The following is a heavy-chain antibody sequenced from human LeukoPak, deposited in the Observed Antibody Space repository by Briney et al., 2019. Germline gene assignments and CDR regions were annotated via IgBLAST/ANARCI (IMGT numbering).Heavy chain of an antibody. D-gene: IGHD2-2*01. CDR1: GFTFSSYS. CDR3: ARTTRHQLLGG. J-gene: IGHJ4*02. V-gene: IGHV3-48*01. Sequence: GGPLRLSCAASGFTFSSYSMNWVRQAPGKGLEWVSYISSSSSTIYYADPVKGRFTISRDNAKNSLYLQMNSLRAEDTAVYYCARTTRHQLLGGWGQGTLVTVSS. CDR2: ISSSSSTI.